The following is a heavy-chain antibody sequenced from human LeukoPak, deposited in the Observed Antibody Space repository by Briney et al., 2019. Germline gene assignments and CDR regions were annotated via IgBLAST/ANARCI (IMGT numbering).Heavy chain of an antibody. V-gene: IGHV1-2*02. Sequence: ASVKVSCKASGYTFTGYYMHWVRQAPGQGLEWVGWINPNSGGTNYAQKFQGRVTMTRDTSISTAYMELSRLRSDDTAVYYCARPVAATLGWFDPWGQGTLVTVSS. D-gene: IGHD2-15*01. CDR3: ARPVAATLGWFDP. CDR1: GYTFTGYY. J-gene: IGHJ5*02. CDR2: INPNSGGT.